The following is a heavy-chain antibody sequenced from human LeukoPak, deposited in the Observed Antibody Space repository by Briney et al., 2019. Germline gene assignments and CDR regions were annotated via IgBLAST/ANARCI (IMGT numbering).Heavy chain of an antibody. D-gene: IGHD3-22*01. V-gene: IGHV3-23*01. CDR1: GFTFSSYA. Sequence: LTGASLRLSCAASGFTFSSYAMSWVRQAPGKGLEWVSAISGSGGSTYYADSVKGRFTISRDNSKNTLYLQMNSLRAEDTAVYYCAKDQIYYDSSGYYGLAEYFQRWGQGTLVTVSS. J-gene: IGHJ1*01. CDR2: ISGSGGST. CDR3: AKDQIYYDSSGYYGLAEYFQR.